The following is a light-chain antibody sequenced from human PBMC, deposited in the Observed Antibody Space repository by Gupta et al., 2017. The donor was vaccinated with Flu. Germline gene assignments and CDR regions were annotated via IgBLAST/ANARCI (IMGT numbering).Light chain of an antibody. CDR1: QSGCASNNNKNY. CDR3: QQEVIMPVT. J-gene: IGKJ4*01. V-gene: IGKV4-1*01. CDR2: WAS. Sequence: SVGERATINCKASQSGCASNNNKNYLAWYQQKAGQPPRLLIYWASTQACGVPDRFSGRGSGTDFTLTINNRQAEDVAVYYCQQEVIMPVTFGGGTKVEIK.